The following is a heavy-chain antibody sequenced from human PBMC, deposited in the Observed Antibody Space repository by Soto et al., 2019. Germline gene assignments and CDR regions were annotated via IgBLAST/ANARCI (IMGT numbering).Heavy chain of an antibody. D-gene: IGHD2-2*01. V-gene: IGHV1-8*01. CDR3: ARLNRYQLLFHWFDP. CDR1: GYTFTSYD. Sequence: ASVKVSCKASGYTFTSYDINWVRQATGQGLEWMGWMNPNSGNTGYAQKFQGRVTMTRNTSISTAYMELSSLRSEDTAVYYCARLNRYQLLFHWFDPWGQGTLVTVSS. J-gene: IGHJ5*02. CDR2: MNPNSGNT.